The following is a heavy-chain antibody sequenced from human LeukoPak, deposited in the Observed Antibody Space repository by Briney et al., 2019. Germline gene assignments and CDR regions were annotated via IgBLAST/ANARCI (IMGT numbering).Heavy chain of an antibody. CDR2: IYYSGST. J-gene: IGHJ4*02. D-gene: IGHD1-26*01. V-gene: IGHV4-59*12. Sequence: PSETLSLTCTVSGGSITSSYWSWIRQPPGKGLEWIGYIYYSGSTNYNPSLKSRVAISVDTSTNQFSLKLTSVTAADTAVYYCSRESGPFCPFGHWGQGTLVAVTS. CDR1: GGSITSSY. CDR3: SRESGPFCPFGH.